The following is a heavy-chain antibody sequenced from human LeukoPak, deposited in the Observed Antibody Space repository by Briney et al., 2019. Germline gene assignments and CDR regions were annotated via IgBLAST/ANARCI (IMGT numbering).Heavy chain of an antibody. CDR3: ARDSYGDDQNWFDP. D-gene: IGHD4-17*01. Sequence: PGGSLRLSCAASGFTFSSYSMNWVRQAPGKGLEWVSSISSSSSYIYYADSVKGRFTISRDNAKNSLYLQMNSLRAEDTAVYHCARDSYGDDQNWFDPWGQGTLVTVSS. J-gene: IGHJ5*02. V-gene: IGHV3-21*01. CDR2: ISSSSSYI. CDR1: GFTFSSYS.